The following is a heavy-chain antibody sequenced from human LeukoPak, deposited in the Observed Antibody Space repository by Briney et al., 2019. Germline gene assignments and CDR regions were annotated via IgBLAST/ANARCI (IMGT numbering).Heavy chain of an antibody. J-gene: IGHJ5*02. Sequence: PGGSLRLSCAASGFTFSSYAMSWVRQAPGKGLEWVSAVSGSGGSTYYADSVKGRFTISRDNSKNTLYLQMNSLRAEDTAIYYCAKGTASYRHWFDPWGQGTLVTVSS. V-gene: IGHV3-23*01. CDR3: AKGTASYRHWFDP. CDR2: VSGSGGST. CDR1: GFTFSSYA. D-gene: IGHD5-18*01.